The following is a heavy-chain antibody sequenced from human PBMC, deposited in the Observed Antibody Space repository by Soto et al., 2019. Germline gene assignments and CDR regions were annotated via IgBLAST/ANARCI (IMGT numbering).Heavy chain of an antibody. Sequence: ASVKVSCKASGYTFTSYDINWVRQATGQGLEWMGWMNPNSGNTAYAQKFQGRVTMTRNTSMNTAYMELSSLRSDDTAVYYCAKEGGREGYFGNWFDPWGQGTLVTVSS. CDR2: MNPNSGNT. J-gene: IGHJ5*02. D-gene: IGHD1-26*01. CDR1: GYTFTSYD. CDR3: AKEGGREGYFGNWFDP. V-gene: IGHV1-8*01.